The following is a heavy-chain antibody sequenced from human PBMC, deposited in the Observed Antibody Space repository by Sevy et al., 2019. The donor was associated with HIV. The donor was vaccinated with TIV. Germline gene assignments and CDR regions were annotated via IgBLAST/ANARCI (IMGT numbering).Heavy chain of an antibody. CDR2: IFSSGST. D-gene: IGHD6-19*01. Sequence: GGSLRLSCAISGFTVNDKYIIWVRQAPGKGLEWVSVIFSSGSTYYADSAKGRFTISRDNSKNTVDLQMNSVRAEDMDVYYCVSLFLSYRSGWSYFDYWGQGTLVTVSS. CDR3: VSLFLSYRSGWSYFDY. CDR1: GFTVNDKY. J-gene: IGHJ4*02. V-gene: IGHV3-66*02.